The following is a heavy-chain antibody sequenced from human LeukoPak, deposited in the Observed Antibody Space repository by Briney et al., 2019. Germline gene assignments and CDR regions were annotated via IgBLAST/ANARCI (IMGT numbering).Heavy chain of an antibody. CDR3: ARGVGATTLPGYNWFDP. V-gene: IGHV4-34*01. J-gene: IGHJ5*02. CDR1: GGSFSGYY. Sequence: KSSETLSLTCAVYGGSFSGYYWSWIRQPPGKGLEWIGEINHSGSTNYNPSLKSRVTISVDTSKNQFSLKLSSVTAADTAVYYCARGVGATTLPGYNWFDPWGQGTLVTAPS. CDR2: INHSGST. D-gene: IGHD1-26*01.